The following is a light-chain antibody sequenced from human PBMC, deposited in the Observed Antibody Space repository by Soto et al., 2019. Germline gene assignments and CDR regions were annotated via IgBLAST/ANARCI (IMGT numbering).Light chain of an antibody. J-gene: IGLJ1*01. V-gene: IGLV2-14*01. CDR1: SGDVGGYYY. CDR3: SSYTSSSTYV. Sequence: QSALTQPASVSGSPGQSITISCTGTSGDVGGYYYVSWYQQLPGKAPKLMIYEVSNRPSGVSNRFSGSKSGNTASLTISGLQAEDEADYYCSSYTSSSTYVFGTGTKLTVL. CDR2: EVS.